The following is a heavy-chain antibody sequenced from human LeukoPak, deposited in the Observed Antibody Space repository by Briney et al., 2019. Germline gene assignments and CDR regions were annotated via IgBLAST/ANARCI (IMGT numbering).Heavy chain of an antibody. Sequence: SEALSLTCTVSGGSISSSSYYWGWIRQPPGKGLEWIGSIYYSGSTYYNPSLKSRVTISVDTSKNQFSLKLSSVTAADTAVYYCARLDIWTGYLYWGQGTLVTVSS. CDR3: ARLDIWTGYLY. J-gene: IGHJ4*02. D-gene: IGHD3-9*01. V-gene: IGHV4-39*01. CDR2: IYYSGST. CDR1: GGSISSSSYY.